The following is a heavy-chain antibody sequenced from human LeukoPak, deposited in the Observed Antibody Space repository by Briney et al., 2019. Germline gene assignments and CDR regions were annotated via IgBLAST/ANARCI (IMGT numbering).Heavy chain of an antibody. J-gene: IGHJ6*03. V-gene: IGHV3-7*01. D-gene: IGHD3-16*02. CDR1: GFTFSSYW. CDR2: IKMDGSEK. CDR3: ARGTAECTSYSCYSYYYYYMDV. Sequence: GGSLGLSCAASGFTFSSYWMTWVRQAPETGLEWVANIKMDGSEKYHVASVKGRFTISRDNAKNSLYLQMNSLRAEDTAVYYCARGTAECTSYSCYSYYYYYMDVWGKGTTVTVSS.